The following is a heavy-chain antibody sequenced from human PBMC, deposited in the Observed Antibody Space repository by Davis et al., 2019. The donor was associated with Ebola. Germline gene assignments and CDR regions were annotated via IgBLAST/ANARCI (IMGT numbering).Heavy chain of an antibody. J-gene: IGHJ4*02. CDR1: GGSFSGYY. CDR2: INHSGST. D-gene: IGHD2-2*01. V-gene: IGHV4-34*01. Sequence: PSETLSLTCAVYGGSFSGYYWSWIRQPPGKGLEWIGEINHSGSTNYNPSLKSRVTISVDTSKNQFSLKLSSVTAADTAVYYCAGSHFEKYCSSTSCYDYWGQGTLVTVSS. CDR3: AGSHFEKYCSSTSCYDY.